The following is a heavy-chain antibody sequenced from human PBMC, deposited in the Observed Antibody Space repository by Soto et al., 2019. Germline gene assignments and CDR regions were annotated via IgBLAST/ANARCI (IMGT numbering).Heavy chain of an antibody. J-gene: IGHJ4*02. CDR2: IKSKSDGGTT. CDR1: GFSFSDAW. D-gene: IGHD3-22*01. Sequence: PGGSLRLSCAAPGFSFSDAWMNWVRQAPGKGLEWVARIKSKSDGGTTDYAAPVKGRFTISRDDSKNTLYLQMNSLRSEDTAVYYCTTLNMIVLHLDYWGPGTLVTVSS. CDR3: TTLNMIVLHLDY. V-gene: IGHV3-15*07.